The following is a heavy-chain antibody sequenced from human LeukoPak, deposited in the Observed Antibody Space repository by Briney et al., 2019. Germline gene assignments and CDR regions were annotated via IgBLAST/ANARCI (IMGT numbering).Heavy chain of an antibody. V-gene: IGHV1-69*13. J-gene: IGHJ6*04. CDR3: ARGYCSSTSCYAEGFYYYGMDV. CDR1: GYTFTSYG. Sequence: ASVKVSCKASGYTFTSYGISWVRQAPGQGLEWMGGIIPIFGTANYAQKFQGRVTITADESTSTAYMELSSLRSEDTAVYYCARGYCSSTSCYAEGFYYYGMDVWGKGTTVTVSS. D-gene: IGHD2-2*01. CDR2: IIPIFGTA.